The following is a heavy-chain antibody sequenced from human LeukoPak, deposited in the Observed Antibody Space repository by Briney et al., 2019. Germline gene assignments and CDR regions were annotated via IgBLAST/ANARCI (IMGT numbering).Heavy chain of an antibody. Sequence: GGSLRLSCAASGFTFRSYSMNWVRQAPGKGLEWVSSISSSSSYIYYADSVKGRFTISRDNAKNSLYLQMNSLRAEDTAVYYCARDKGGSYPLGYFDLWGRGTLVTVSS. V-gene: IGHV3-21*01. CDR3: ARDKGGSYPLGYFDL. D-gene: IGHD1-26*01. J-gene: IGHJ2*01. CDR2: ISSSSSYI. CDR1: GFTFRSYS.